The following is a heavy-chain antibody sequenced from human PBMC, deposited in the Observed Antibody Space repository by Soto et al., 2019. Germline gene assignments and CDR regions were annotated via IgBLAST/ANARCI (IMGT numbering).Heavy chain of an antibody. V-gene: IGHV5-51*01. J-gene: IGHJ6*02. CDR2: IYPGDSDT. D-gene: IGHD4-4*01. Sequence: PGESLKISCKGSGYRFTSYWLGWVRQMPGKGLEWMGIIYPGDSDTRYSPSFQGQVTISADKSISTAYLQWSSLKASDTAMYYCARSTVTTESYYYYGMDVWGQGTTVTVSS. CDR3: ARSTVTTESYYYYGMDV. CDR1: GYRFTSYW.